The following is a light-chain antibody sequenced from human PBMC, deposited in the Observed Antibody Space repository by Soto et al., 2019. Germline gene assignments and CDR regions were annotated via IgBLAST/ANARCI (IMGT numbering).Light chain of an antibody. V-gene: IGLV2-23*02. CDR1: SSNVGSYKL. J-gene: IGLJ1*01. Sequence: QSALTQPASVSGSPGQSITISCTGTSSNVGSYKLVSWYQQHPGKAPKLMIFEVNKRPSGVSNRFSGSKSGNTASPTISGLKVEDEADYYCCSSGGSPTYVFGTGTRSPS. CDR3: CSSGGSPTYV. CDR2: EVN.